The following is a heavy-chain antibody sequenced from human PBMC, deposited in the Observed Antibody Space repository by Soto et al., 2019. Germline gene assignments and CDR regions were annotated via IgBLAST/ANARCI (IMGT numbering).Heavy chain of an antibody. Sequence: ASVKVSCKASGYTFRNYYIHWVRQAPGQGLEWMGLINPSGGATSYSQRFQGGVTITKDSSTSTVYMELSSLGSEDTAVYYCGRAFDRSGLYWGQGTLVTVS. CDR3: GRAFDRSGLY. CDR2: INPSGGAT. CDR1: GYTFRNYY. J-gene: IGHJ4*02. D-gene: IGHD3-22*01. V-gene: IGHV1-46*01.